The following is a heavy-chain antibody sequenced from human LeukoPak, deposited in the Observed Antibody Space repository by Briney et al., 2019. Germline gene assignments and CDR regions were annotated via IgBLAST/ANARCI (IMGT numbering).Heavy chain of an antibody. D-gene: IGHD3-10*01. V-gene: IGHV3-23*01. CDR1: GFTFSRCA. CDR2: VSVNGGTT. CDR3: AKELHGSGNYAFDY. Sequence: GGSLRLSCAASGFTFSRCAVSGVRQAPGKGREGVSTVSVNGGTTYSADSVKGRFTISRDNSKNTMYLQMNSLRAEDAAVYFCAKELHGSGNYAFDYWGQGTLVTVSS. J-gene: IGHJ4*02.